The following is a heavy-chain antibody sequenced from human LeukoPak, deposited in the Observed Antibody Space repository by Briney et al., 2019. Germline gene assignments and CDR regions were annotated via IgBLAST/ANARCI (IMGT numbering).Heavy chain of an antibody. CDR1: GFTVRSNY. D-gene: IGHD5-18*01. CDR2: MYSGDST. J-gene: IGHJ4*02. Sequence: PGGSLRLSCAASGFTVRSNYMTWVRQAPGKGLEWVSVMYSGDSTYYDDSVKGRFTISRDNSKNTLDLQMNSLRDEDTGVYYCARADGYSSWLVHWGQGTLVTVSS. V-gene: IGHV3-53*01. CDR3: ARADGYSSWLVH.